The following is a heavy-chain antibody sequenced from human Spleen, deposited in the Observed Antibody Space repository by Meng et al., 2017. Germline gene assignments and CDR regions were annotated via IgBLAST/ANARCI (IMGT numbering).Heavy chain of an antibody. CDR1: GFEFHHAY. CDR2: IKSHVDGATT. V-gene: IGHV3-15*01. CDR3: SGHVDY. J-gene: IGHJ4*01. Sequence: GGSLRLSCAGSGFEFHHAYMSWIRQAPGKGLEWVGRIKSHVDGATTDFATPVTGRFSISRDDSRSTVYLQMSGLTTDDTAVYYCSGHVDYWGHGTLVTVSS.